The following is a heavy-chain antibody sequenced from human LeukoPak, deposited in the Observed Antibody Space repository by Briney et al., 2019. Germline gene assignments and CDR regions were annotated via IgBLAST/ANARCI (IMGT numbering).Heavy chain of an antibody. D-gene: IGHD5-24*01. Sequence: GGSLRLSCAASEFTFSSYWMTWVRQAPGKGLEWVANIKQDGSKKSYVDSVKGRSTISRDNAKNSLYLQMNSLRAEDTAIYYCTRVGYIDEGIDYWGQGTLVTVSS. CDR2: IKQDGSKK. V-gene: IGHV3-7*04. CDR3: TRVGYIDEGIDY. J-gene: IGHJ4*02. CDR1: EFTFSSYW.